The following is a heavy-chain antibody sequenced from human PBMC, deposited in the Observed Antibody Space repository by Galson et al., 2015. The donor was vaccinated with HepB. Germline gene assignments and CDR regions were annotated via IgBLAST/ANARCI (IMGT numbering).Heavy chain of an antibody. D-gene: IGHD3-16*01. J-gene: IGHJ6*02. V-gene: IGHV3-49*03. Sequence: SLRLSCAASGFTFGDYAMSWFRQAPGKGLEWVGFIRSKAYGGTTEYAASVKGRFTISRDDSKSIAYLQMNSLKTEDTAVYYCARDGGWGDYYYGMDVWGQGTTVTVSS. CDR3: ARDGGWGDYYYGMDV. CDR2: IRSKAYGGTT. CDR1: GFTFGDYA.